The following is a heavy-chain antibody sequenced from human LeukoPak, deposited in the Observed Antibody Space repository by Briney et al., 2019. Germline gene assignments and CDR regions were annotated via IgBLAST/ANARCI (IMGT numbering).Heavy chain of an antibody. CDR2: IYYSGST. D-gene: IGHD4-17*01. J-gene: IGHJ4*02. Sequence: PSETLSLTCTVSGGSISGGSYYWSWIRQPPGKGLEWIGYIYYSGSTFYTPSLKSRVTISVDTSKNQFSLKLTSVTAADTAVYYCARGDNGIDYWGQGTLVTVSS. CDR1: GGSISGGSYY. V-gene: IGHV4-61*01. CDR3: ARGDNGIDY.